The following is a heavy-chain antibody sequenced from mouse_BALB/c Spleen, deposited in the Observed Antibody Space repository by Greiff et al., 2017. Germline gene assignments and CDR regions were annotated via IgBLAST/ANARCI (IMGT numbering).Heavy chain of an antibody. CDR1: GYTFSSYW. J-gene: IGHJ3*01. D-gene: IGHD2-3*01. CDR3: ARQRDGYYAWFAY. CDR2: ILPGSGST. Sequence: QVQLQQSGAELMKPGASVKISCKATGYTFSSYWIEWVKQRPGHGLEWIGEILPGSGSTNYNEKFKGKATFTADTSSNTAYMQLSSLTSEDSAVYYCARQRDGYYAWFAYWGQGTLVTVSA. V-gene: IGHV1-9*01.